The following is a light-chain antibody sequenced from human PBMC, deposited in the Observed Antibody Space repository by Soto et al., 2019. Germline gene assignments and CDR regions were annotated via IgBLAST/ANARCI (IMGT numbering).Light chain of an antibody. CDR3: QQSYSTPYT. Sequence: IQMTQSPSSLSASVGDRVTITFRASQRINTYLNWYQQKPGKAPKLLISTAATLQGGVPSRFSGSGSVTDFTLTITTLQPEDFATYFYQQSYSTPYTFGQGTKLEIK. CDR1: QRINTY. V-gene: IGKV1-39*01. J-gene: IGKJ2*01. CDR2: TAA.